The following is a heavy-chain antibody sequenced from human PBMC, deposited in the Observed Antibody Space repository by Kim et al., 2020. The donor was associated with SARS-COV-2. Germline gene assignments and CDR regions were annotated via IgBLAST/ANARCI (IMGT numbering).Heavy chain of an antibody. CDR3: AKATYYDFWSGYSLTSYYYYYGMDV. D-gene: IGHD3-3*01. J-gene: IGHJ6*02. V-gene: IGHV3-9*01. CDR1: GFTFGDYA. CDR2: ISWNSGSI. Sequence: GGSLRLSCAASGFTFGDYAMHWVRQAPGKGLEWVSGISWNSGSIGYADSVKGRFTISRDNAKNSLYLQMNSLRAEDTALYYCAKATYYDFWSGYSLTSYYYYYGMDVWGQGTTVTVSS.